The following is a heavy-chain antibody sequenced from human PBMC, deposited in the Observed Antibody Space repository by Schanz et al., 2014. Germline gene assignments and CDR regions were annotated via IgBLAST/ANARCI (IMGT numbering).Heavy chain of an antibody. V-gene: IGHV3-21*01. CDR1: GFTFSTYS. CDR3: ERDHTAGSPVDHWREGSVVDDY. J-gene: IGHJ4*01. D-gene: IGHD2-15*01. Sequence: RLSCAASGFTFSTYSLNWVRQAPGKGLEWVSSISSGSSYIYYEDSVKGRFTISRDSAKNERYRQRKRRRDEEKEEKDGERDHTAGSPVDHWREGSVVDDY. CDR2: ISSGSSYI.